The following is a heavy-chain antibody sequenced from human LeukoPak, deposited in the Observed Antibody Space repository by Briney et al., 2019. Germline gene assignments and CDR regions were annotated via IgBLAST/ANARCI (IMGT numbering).Heavy chain of an antibody. CDR3: ASSIMITFGGVKDY. J-gene: IGHJ4*02. CDR2: ISSSSSYI. CDR1: GFTFSSYS. Sequence: PGGSLRLSCAASGFTFSSYSMNWVRQAPGKGLEWVSSISSSSSYIYYADSVKGRFTISRDNAKNSLYLQMNSLRAEDTAVYYCASSIMITFGGVKDYWGQGTLVTVSS. V-gene: IGHV3-21*01. D-gene: IGHD3-16*01.